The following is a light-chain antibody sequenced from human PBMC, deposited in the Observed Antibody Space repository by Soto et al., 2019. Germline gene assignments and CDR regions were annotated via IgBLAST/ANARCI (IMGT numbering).Light chain of an antibody. V-gene: IGKV3-20*01. J-gene: IGKJ2*01. CDR2: GAS. Sequence: EIVLTQSPGTLSLSPGERATLSCRASQSVSSSYLAWYQQKPGQAPRLLIYGASTRATGIPDRFSGSGSGTDFTPTISRLGPEDFEVYYVKQYGSPPPRTFGQGTKLEIK. CDR3: KQYGSPPPRT. CDR1: QSVSSSY.